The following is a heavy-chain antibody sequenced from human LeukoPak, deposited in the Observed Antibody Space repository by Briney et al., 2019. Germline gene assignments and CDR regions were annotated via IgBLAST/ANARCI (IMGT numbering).Heavy chain of an antibody. V-gene: IGHV3-49*03. D-gene: IGHD2/OR15-2a*01. J-gene: IGHJ4*02. Sequence: GSLRLSCAASGFTFSSYAMSWFRQAPGKGLEWVGFIRSKAYGGTTEYAASVKGRFTISRDDSKSIAYLQMNSLKTEDTAVYYCTRDNRHFDYWGQGTLVTVSS. CDR3: TRDNRHFDY. CDR1: GFTFSSYA. CDR2: IRSKAYGGTT.